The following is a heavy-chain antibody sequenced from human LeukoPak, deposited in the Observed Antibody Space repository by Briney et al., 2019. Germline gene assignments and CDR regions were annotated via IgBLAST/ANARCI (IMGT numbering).Heavy chain of an antibody. Sequence: GGSLRLSCAASGFTFSSYSMNWVGQAPGKGLEWVSSISSSSSYIYYADSVKGRFTISRDNAKNSLYLQMNSLRAEDTAVYYCAREDEVNYIVATIPPDYWGQGTLVTVSS. CDR3: AREDEVNYIVATIPPDY. D-gene: IGHD5-12*01. J-gene: IGHJ4*02. CDR1: GFTFSSYS. CDR2: ISSSSSYI. V-gene: IGHV3-21*01.